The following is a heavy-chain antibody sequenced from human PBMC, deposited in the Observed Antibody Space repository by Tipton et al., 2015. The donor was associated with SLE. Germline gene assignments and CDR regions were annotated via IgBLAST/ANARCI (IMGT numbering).Heavy chain of an antibody. Sequence: TLSLTCTVSGASISSYSWSWIRQPPGKGLEWIGFMYYSGTTNYNPSLKSRVTISIDTSKKQLSLKLRSVTAADTAVYYCARGGVCIGGVCYDSWGQGTLVTVSS. D-gene: IGHD2-8*02. CDR1: GASISSYS. CDR3: ARGGVCIGGVCYDS. V-gene: IGHV4-59*01. J-gene: IGHJ4*02. CDR2: MYYSGTT.